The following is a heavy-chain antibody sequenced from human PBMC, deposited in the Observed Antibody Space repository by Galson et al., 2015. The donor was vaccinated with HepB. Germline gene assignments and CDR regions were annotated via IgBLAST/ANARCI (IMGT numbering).Heavy chain of an antibody. CDR1: GLTFRNYG. CDR2: IWYDGSNK. V-gene: IGHV3-33*08. J-gene: IGHJ4*02. CDR3: ATIQRSSGWYGGY. D-gene: IGHD6-19*01. Sequence: SLRLSCAASGLTFRNYGMQWVRQAPGKGLEWVAIIWYDGSNKYYADSVKGRFTTSRDNSKNTLYLQMNSLRAGDTALYYCATIQRSSGWYGGYWGQGTLVTVSS.